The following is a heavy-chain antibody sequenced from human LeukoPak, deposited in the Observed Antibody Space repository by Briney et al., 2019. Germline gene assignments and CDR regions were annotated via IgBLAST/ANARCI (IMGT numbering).Heavy chain of an antibody. CDR2: IYYSGST. Sequence: PSETLSLTCTVSGGSISSGDYYWSWIRQPPGKGLEWIGYIYYSGSTYYNPSLKSRVTISVDTSKNQFSLKLSSVTAADTAVYYCARDGWEQVGTKRRAFDIWGQGQWSPSLQ. CDR3: ARDGWEQVGTKRRAFDI. CDR1: GGSISSGDYY. D-gene: IGHD1/OR15-1a*01. J-gene: IGHJ3*02. V-gene: IGHV4-30-4*01.